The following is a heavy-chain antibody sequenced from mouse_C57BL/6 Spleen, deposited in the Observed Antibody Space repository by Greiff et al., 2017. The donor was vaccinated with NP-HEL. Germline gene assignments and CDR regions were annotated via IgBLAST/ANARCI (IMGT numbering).Heavy chain of an antibody. V-gene: IGHV1-74*01. CDR1: GYTFTSYW. CDR3: AILAYYYAMDY. CDR2: IHPSDSDT. J-gene: IGHJ4*01. Sequence: QVQLQQPGAELVKPGASVKVSCKASGYTFTSYWMHWVKQRPGQGLEWIGRIHPSDSDTNYNQKFKGKATLTVDKSSSTAYMQLSSLTSGDSAVYYCAILAYYYAMDYWGQGTSVTVSS.